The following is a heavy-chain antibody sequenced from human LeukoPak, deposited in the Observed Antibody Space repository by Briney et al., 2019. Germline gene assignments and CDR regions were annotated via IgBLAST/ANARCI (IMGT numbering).Heavy chain of an antibody. Sequence: GGSLRLSCAASGFTFSSYSMNWVRQAPGKGLGWVAFIRSKAYGATAEYAASVKGRFTISRDDSKSIAYLQMNSLKTEDTGVYYCTRDPVDSYDSSGYLDCWGQGTRVTVSS. J-gene: IGHJ4*02. CDR1: GFTFSSYS. CDR3: TRDPVDSYDSSGYLDC. CDR2: IRSKAYGATA. D-gene: IGHD3-22*01. V-gene: IGHV3-49*04.